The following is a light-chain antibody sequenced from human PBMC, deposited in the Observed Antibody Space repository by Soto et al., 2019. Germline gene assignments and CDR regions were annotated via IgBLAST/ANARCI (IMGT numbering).Light chain of an antibody. CDR1: QVISTS. V-gene: IGKV1-9*01. Sequence: DLPLTQSPSLLSPSIGGSVTITCPASQVISTSLAWYQVKPGKAPKLLIYAASTLESGVPSRFSATVSGTEFSLTITSLQPEDFATYYCQQLFDSPITFGQGTRLEIK. CDR3: QQLFDSPIT. CDR2: AAS. J-gene: IGKJ5*01.